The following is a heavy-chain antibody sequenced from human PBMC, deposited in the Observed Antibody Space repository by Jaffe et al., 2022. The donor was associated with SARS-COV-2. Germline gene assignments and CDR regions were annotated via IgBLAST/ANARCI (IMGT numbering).Heavy chain of an antibody. D-gene: IGHD3-22*01. Sequence: QVQLVQSGAEVREPGASVKVSCKASGYTFTSYYIHWVRQAPGQGLEWMGIINTNTGGTSYTQILRGRVTMARDTSTGTVYMELSRLRSEDTAVYFCARGGSGYWGDWFDPWGQGTLVTVSS. V-gene: IGHV1-46*04. CDR2: INTNTGGT. CDR3: ARGGSGYWGDWFDP. J-gene: IGHJ5*02. CDR1: GYTFTSYY.